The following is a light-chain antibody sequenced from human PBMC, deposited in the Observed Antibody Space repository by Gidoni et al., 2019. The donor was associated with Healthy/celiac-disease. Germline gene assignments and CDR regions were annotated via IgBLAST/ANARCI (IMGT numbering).Light chain of an antibody. Sequence: SYVLTQPPEVSVAPGQTAMITCWGNNIGSKSVNWYQQKPGQAPVLVVYDDSDRPSGIPERFSGSNSGNTATLTISRVEAGDEADYYCQVWDSSSDHPRVVFGGGTKLTVL. V-gene: IGLV3-21*02. J-gene: IGLJ2*01. CDR1: NIGSKS. CDR3: QVWDSSSDHPRVV. CDR2: DDS.